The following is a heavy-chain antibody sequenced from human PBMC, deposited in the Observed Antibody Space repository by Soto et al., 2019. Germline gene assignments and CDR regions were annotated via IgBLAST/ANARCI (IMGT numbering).Heavy chain of an antibody. D-gene: IGHD4-4*01. CDR2: ISGYNGKT. Sequence: QVQLVQSGAEVKKPGASVKVSCKASGYTFTSYGIIWVRQAPGQGLEWMGWISGYNGKTNYAQKLQGRVTMTPDTSTSTAYMELRSLRSDDTAVYYCARDGAFYTVTTRDGFDYWGQGTLVTVSS. V-gene: IGHV1-18*01. CDR1: GYTFTSYG. J-gene: IGHJ4*02. CDR3: ARDGAFYTVTTRDGFDY.